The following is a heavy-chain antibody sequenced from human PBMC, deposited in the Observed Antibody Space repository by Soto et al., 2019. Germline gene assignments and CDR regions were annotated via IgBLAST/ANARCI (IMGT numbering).Heavy chain of an antibody. J-gene: IGHJ4*02. CDR3: ARDNIVVVVAATENENYFDY. CDR1: GFTFSSYS. D-gene: IGHD2-15*01. Sequence: PGGSLRLSCAASGFTFSSYSMNWVRQAPGKGLEWASYISSSSSTIYYADSVKGRFTISRDNAKNSLYLQMNSLRAEDTAVYYCARDNIVVVVAATENENYFDYWGQGTLVTVSS. V-gene: IGHV3-48*01. CDR2: ISSSSSTI.